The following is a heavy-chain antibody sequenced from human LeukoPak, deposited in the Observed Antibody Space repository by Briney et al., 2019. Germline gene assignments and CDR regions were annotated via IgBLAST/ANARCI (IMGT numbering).Heavy chain of an antibody. Sequence: PGGSLRLSCAASGFNVSNNYMNWVRQAPGKGLEWVSVIFSSGPTYYADSVKGRFTISRDTPKNALYLQMNSLRAEDTAVYYCAISGLGFGEFRGLDYWGQGTLVTVSS. D-gene: IGHD3-10*01. J-gene: IGHJ4*02. CDR3: AISGLGFGEFRGLDY. CDR1: GFNVSNNY. CDR2: IFSSGPT. V-gene: IGHV3-53*01.